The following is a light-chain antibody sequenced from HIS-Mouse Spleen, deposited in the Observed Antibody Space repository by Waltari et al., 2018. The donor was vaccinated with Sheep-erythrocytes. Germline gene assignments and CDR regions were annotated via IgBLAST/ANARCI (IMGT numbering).Light chain of an antibody. CDR1: SLRSYY. V-gene: IGLV3-19*01. CDR2: GKN. CDR3: NSRDSSGKV. Sequence: SSELTQDPAVSVALGQTVRITCQGDSLRSYYESWYQQKPGQAPVLVTYGKNNRPSWFPDRFAGSSSGNTASLTITGAQAEDEADYYCNSRDSSGKVFGGGTKLTVL. J-gene: IGLJ2*01.